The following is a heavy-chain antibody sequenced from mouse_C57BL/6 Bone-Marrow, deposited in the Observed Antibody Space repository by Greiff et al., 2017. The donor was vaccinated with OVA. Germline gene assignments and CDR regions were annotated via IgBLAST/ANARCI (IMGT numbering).Heavy chain of an antibody. D-gene: IGHD2-5*01. J-gene: IGHJ4*01. CDR1: GYTFTDYE. CDR2: IDPETGGT. Sequence: QVQLQQSGAELVRPGASVTLSCKASGYTFTDYEMHWVKQTPVHGLEWIGAIDPETGGTAYNQKFKGKAILTADKSSSTAYMELRSLTSEASAVYYCTRGYSSYYAMDYWGQGTSVTVSS. V-gene: IGHV1-15*01. CDR3: TRGYSSYYAMDY.